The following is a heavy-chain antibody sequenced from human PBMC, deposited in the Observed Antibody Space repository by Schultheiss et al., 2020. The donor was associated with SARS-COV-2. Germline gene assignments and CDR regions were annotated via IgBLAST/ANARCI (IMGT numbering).Heavy chain of an antibody. V-gene: IGHV3-7*01. CDR3: ARVGAAAGNDY. J-gene: IGHJ4*02. CDR2: IKQDGSVE. Sequence: GGSLRLSCAASGFNLRNYWMDWVRQAPGKGLQWVANIKQDGSVEHYVDSVRGRFIISRDNAKNSLDLQMNSLRVDDTAVYYCARVGAAAGNDYWGQGTLVTVSS. D-gene: IGHD6-13*01. CDR1: GFNLRNYW.